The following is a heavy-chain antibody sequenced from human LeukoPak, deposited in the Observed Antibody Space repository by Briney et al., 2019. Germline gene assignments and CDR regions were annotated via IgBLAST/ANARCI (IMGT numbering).Heavy chain of an antibody. CDR2: IYYSGST. CDR3: AGIDSSGEIDY. D-gene: IGHD6-25*01. CDR1: GGSISSYY. V-gene: IGHV4-59*08. Sequence: PSETLSLTCTVSGGSISSYYWSWIRQPPGKGLEWIGYIYYSGSTNYNPSLKSRVTISVDTSKNQFSLKLSSVTAADTAVYYCAGIDSSGEIDYWGQGTLVTVSS. J-gene: IGHJ4*02.